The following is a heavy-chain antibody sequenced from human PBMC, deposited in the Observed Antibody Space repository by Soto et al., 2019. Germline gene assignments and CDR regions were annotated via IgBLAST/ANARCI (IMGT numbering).Heavy chain of an antibody. CDR1: CYTFPSYG. D-gene: IGHD2-2*01. CDR3: ARVDGYCSSTSCYSGWFDP. J-gene: IGHJ5*02. CDR2: ISAYNGNT. Sequence: ASVKVSCKASCYTFPSYGIIWVRQAPGQGLEWMGWISAYNGNTNYAQKLQGRVTMTTDTSTSTAYMELRSLRSDDTAVYYCARVDGYCSSTSCYSGWFDPWGQGTLVTVSS. V-gene: IGHV1-18*01.